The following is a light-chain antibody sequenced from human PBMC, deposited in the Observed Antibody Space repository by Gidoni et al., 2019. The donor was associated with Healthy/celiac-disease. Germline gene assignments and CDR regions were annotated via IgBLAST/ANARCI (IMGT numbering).Light chain of an antibody. Sequence: EIVLTQSPGTLSLSPGERAPLSCRASQSVSSSYLAWYQKKPGQAPRLLIFGASSRATGIPDRFIGSGFGTDFTLTISRLEPDDFAVYYCQQYGSSLRTFGQGTKVEIK. CDR1: QSVSSSY. CDR2: GAS. J-gene: IGKJ1*01. V-gene: IGKV3-20*01. CDR3: QQYGSSLRT.